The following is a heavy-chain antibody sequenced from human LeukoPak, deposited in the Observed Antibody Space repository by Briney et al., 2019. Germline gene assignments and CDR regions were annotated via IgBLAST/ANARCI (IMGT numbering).Heavy chain of an antibody. CDR1: GFTVSSNY. CDR3: ARVVVAGASGAFDI. D-gene: IGHD2-21*01. Sequence: GGSLRLSCAASGFTVSSNYMSWVRQAPGKRLEWVSVIYSGGSTYYADSVKGRFTISRDNSKNTLYLQMNSLRAEDTAVYYCARVVVAGASGAFDIWGQGTMVTVSS. V-gene: IGHV3-66*01. J-gene: IGHJ3*02. CDR2: IYSGGST.